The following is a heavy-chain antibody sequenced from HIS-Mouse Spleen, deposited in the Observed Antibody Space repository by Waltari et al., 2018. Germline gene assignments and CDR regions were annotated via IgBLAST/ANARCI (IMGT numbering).Heavy chain of an antibody. CDR2: NYYSGNT. V-gene: IGHV4-39*07. CDR1: GGSISSSSYY. D-gene: IGHD6-13*01. CDR3: AREIPYSSSWYDWYFDL. J-gene: IGHJ2*01. Sequence: QLQLQESGPGLVKPSETLSLTCTVSGGSISSSSYYWGWMRQPPGKGLEWIGSNYYSGNTYYNPSRKSRVTIAVATSKNQFSLRLSSVTAADTAVYYCAREIPYSSSWYDWYFDLWGRGTLVTVSS.